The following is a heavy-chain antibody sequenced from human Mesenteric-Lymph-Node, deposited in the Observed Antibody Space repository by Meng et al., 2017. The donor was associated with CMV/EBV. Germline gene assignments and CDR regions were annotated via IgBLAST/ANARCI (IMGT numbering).Heavy chain of an antibody. CDR3: ARGRNWGSSPFDY. J-gene: IGHJ4*02. CDR1: GGSFSGYY. D-gene: IGHD7-27*01. V-gene: IGHV4-34*01. CDR2: INHSGNT. Sequence: TCAVYGGSFSGYYWTWIRQPPGKGLEWIGEINHSGNTNYNPSLKSRVTISVDTSKNQFSLKLSSVTAADTSVYYCARGRNWGSSPFDYWGQGTLVTSPQ.